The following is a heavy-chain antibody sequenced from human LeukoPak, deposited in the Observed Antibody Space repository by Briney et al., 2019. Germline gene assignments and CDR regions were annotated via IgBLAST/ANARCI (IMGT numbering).Heavy chain of an antibody. CDR2: IYSGGST. Sequence: GSLGLSLAASGFPFMSNFLSWVRQPPGKGLKWVSDIYSGGSTYYADSVKGRFTISRDNSKNTLYLQMDSLRAEDTAVYYCTRGGGGSFPHYWGQGTLVTVSS. CDR1: GFPFMSNF. D-gene: IGHD2-21*01. CDR3: TRGGGGSFPHY. J-gene: IGHJ4*02. V-gene: IGHV3-53*01.